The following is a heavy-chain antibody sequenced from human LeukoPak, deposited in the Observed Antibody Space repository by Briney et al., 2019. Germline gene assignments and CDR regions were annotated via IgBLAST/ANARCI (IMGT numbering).Heavy chain of an antibody. CDR2: ISSSSSYI. V-gene: IGHV3-21*04. CDR3: AKGGYSSGWADY. CDR1: GFTFSSYS. Sequence: GGSLRLSCAASGFTFSSYSMNWVRQAPGKGLEWVSSISSSSSYIYYADSVKGRFTISRDNAKNSLYLQMNSLRAEDTALYYCAKGGYSSGWADYWGQGTLVTVSS. J-gene: IGHJ4*02. D-gene: IGHD6-19*01.